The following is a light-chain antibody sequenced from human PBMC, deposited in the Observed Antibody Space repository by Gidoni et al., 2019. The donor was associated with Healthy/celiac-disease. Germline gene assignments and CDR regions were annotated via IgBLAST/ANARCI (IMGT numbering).Light chain of an antibody. Sequence: IQITQPPPSLSASVGDRVTITCRASQSISSYLNWYQQKPGKAPKLLIYAASSLQSGVPSMFSGSGSGTDFTLTISSLQPEDFATYYWQQSYSTKWTFXQGTKVEIK. CDR1: QSISSY. CDR2: AAS. V-gene: IGKV1-39*01. CDR3: QQSYSTKWT. J-gene: IGKJ1*01.